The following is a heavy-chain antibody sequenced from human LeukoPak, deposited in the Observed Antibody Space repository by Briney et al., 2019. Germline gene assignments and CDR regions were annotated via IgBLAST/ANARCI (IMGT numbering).Heavy chain of an antibody. D-gene: IGHD3-10*01. Sequence: ASVKVSCKASGYTFTSYGISWVRQAPGQGLEWMGWINPNSGGTNYAQKFQGRVTMTRDTSISTAYMELSRLRSDDTAVYYCAREWPDYYGSGSYPNWFDPWGQGTLVTVSS. CDR3: AREWPDYYGSGSYPNWFDP. J-gene: IGHJ5*02. V-gene: IGHV1-2*02. CDR2: INPNSGGT. CDR1: GYTFTSYG.